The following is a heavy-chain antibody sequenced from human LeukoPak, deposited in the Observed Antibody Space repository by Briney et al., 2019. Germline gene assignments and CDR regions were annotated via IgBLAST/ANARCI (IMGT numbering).Heavy chain of an antibody. Sequence: SETLSLTCTVSGGSISSSSYYWGWIRQPPGKGLEWIGSIYYSGSTYYNPSLKSRVTISVDTSKNQFSLKLSSVTAADTAVYYCARVTGYMIEDYFDYWGQGILVTVSS. V-gene: IGHV4-39*07. CDR1: GGSISSSSYY. CDR2: IYYSGST. J-gene: IGHJ4*02. CDR3: ARVTGYMIEDYFDY. D-gene: IGHD3-9*01.